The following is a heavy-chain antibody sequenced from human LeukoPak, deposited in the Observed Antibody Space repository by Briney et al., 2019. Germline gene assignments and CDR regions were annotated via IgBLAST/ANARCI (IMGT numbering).Heavy chain of an antibody. V-gene: IGHV4-59*01. CDR3: AGYSSTTRCGRDV. Sequence: SETLSLTCTVSGGSISSYYWSWIRQPPGKGLEWIGYIYSSGNSNYNPSLKSRVTISGDTSKNQFSLKLSSVTAADTAVYYCAGYSSTTRCGRDVWGQGTTVTVSS. J-gene: IGHJ6*02. D-gene: IGHD6-19*01. CDR1: GGSISSYY. CDR2: IYSSGNS.